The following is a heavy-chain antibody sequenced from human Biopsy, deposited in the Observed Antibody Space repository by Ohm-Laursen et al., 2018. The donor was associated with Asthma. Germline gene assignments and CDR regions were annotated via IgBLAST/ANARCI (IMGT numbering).Heavy chain of an antibody. CDR3: ARAYGGNFFSGAFDI. CDR1: GFTFSSYA. V-gene: IGHV3-48*02. J-gene: IGHJ3*02. D-gene: IGHD4-23*01. CDR2: ITGSGSTI. Sequence: SLRLFCAASGFTFSSYAMSWVRQAPGKGLEWVSYITGSGSTIYYADSVKGRFTLSRDNAKNSLYLQMNSLRDEDTAVYYCARAYGGNFFSGAFDIWGQGTMVTVSS.